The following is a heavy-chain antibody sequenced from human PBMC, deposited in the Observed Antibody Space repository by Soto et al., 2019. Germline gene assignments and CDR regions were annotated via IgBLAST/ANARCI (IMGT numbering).Heavy chain of an antibody. CDR2: ISSSGGSV. D-gene: IGHD2-15*01. V-gene: IGHV3-48*03. CDR3: VRERYCKRDTSYLDKRFDF. Sequence: GGSLRLSCGASGFTFSNYEMHWVRQAPGKGLEWLSYISSSGGSVSYADSVKGRLTISRDNSKNSLYLEMKNVRAEDAAVYYCVRERYCKRDTSYLDKRFDFWGQGTLVTVSS. CDR1: GFTFSNYE. J-gene: IGHJ4*02.